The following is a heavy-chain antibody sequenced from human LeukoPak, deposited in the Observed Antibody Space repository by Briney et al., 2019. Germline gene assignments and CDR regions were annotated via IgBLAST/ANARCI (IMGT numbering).Heavy chain of an antibody. CDR1: GCTFSNYV. V-gene: IGHV3-23*01. D-gene: IGHD5-24*01. Sequence: PGGSLRLSCAASGCTFSNYVMSWVRQAPGKGLEWVSGISGSGESRYYADSVKGRFTISRDNSKNSLYLEMNSLRAEDTAVYYCAREMGLWGQGTLVTVSS. CDR2: ISGSGESR. CDR3: AREMGL. J-gene: IGHJ4*02.